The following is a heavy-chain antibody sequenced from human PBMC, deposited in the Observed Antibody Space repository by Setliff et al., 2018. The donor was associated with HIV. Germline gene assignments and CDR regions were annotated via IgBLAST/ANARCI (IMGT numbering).Heavy chain of an antibody. Sequence: ASVKVSCKASGYTFTDYYIHWVRLAPGQGLEWMGWINPNNGGTSYAQKFQGRVTMTKDTSTGTAYMELSSLRSDDTAVYYCATDRTQTGISLVRGRLTDPARYPLDYWGQGTLVTVSS. CDR1: GYTFTDYY. D-gene: IGHD3-10*01. CDR3: ATDRTQTGISLVRGRLTDPARYPLDY. J-gene: IGHJ4*02. CDR2: INPNNGGT. V-gene: IGHV1-2*02.